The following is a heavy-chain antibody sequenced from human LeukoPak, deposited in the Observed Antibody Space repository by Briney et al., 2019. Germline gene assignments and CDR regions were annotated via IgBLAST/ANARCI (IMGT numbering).Heavy chain of an antibody. CDR1: GGSISSYY. CDR2: IYTSGST. CDR3: ARGPVTYGSGSYSLPYYYYYMDV. J-gene: IGHJ6*03. V-gene: IGHV4-4*07. D-gene: IGHD3-10*01. Sequence: PSETLSLTCTVSGGSISSYYWSWIRQPAGKGLEWIGRIYTSGSTNYNPSLKSRVTMSVDTSKNQFSLKLSSVTAADTAVYYCARGPVTYGSGSYSLPYYYYYMDVWGKGTTVTISS.